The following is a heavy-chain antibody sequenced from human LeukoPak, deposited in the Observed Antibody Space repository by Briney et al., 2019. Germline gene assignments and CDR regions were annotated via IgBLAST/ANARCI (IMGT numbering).Heavy chain of an antibody. D-gene: IGHD3-22*01. V-gene: IGHV4-59*01. CDR2: IYYSGST. J-gene: IGHJ6*02. Sequence: SETLSLTCTVSGGSISSYYWSWIRQPPGKGLEWIGYIYYSGSTNYNPSLRSRVTISVDTSKNQFSLDLRSVTAADTAVSYCARGPHYHDSSGYSPSYSYAMDVWGQGTTVTVSS. CDR3: ARGPHYHDSSGYSPSYSYAMDV. CDR1: GGSISSYY.